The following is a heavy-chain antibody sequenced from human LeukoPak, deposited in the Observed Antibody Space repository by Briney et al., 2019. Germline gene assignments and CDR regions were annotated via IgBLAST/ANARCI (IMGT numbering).Heavy chain of an antibody. CDR2: IRGGAFSGAT. D-gene: IGHD3-3*01. CDR3: SRESSIFWVVARSYMDV. V-gene: IGHV3-49*04. J-gene: IGHJ6*03. CDR1: GFTFRDYG. Sequence: GGSLRLSCTTSGFTFRDYGVNWVRQAPGKGLEWVGLIRGGAFSGATEYAASVKGRFTISRDGSKKSLYLQMNSLKTEDTAVYYCSRESSIFWVVARSYMDVWGKGTTVTVSS.